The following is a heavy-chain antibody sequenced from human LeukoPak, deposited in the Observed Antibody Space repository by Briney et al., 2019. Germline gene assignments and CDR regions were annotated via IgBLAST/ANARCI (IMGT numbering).Heavy chain of an antibody. Sequence: GGSLRLSCAASGFTVSSNYMSWVRQAPGKGLEWVSVIYSGGSTYYADSVKGRFTISRDNSKNTLYLQMNSLRAEDTAVYYCYAHGSGSYWAIGYWGRGTLVTVSS. J-gene: IGHJ4*02. D-gene: IGHD3-10*01. CDR2: IYSGGST. CDR3: YAHGSGSYWAIGY. V-gene: IGHV3-53*01. CDR1: GFTVSSNY.